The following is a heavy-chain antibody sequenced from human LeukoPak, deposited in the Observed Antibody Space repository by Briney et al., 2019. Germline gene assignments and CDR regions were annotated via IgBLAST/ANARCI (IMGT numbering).Heavy chain of an antibody. CDR3: ARRFRAVTGPDY. Sequence: GESLKISCKGSGYSFTNYWIGWVRQMPGKGLEWMGIIYPGDSDTKYSPFFRGQVTISADKSISTAYLQWSSLKASDTAMYYCARRFRAVTGPDYWGQGTLVTVSS. J-gene: IGHJ4*02. V-gene: IGHV5-51*01. CDR2: IYPGDSDT. CDR1: GYSFTNYW. D-gene: IGHD6-19*01.